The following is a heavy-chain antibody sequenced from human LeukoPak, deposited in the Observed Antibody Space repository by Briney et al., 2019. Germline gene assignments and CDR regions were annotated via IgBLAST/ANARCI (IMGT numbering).Heavy chain of an antibody. J-gene: IGHJ6*02. CDR1: GFPFSSYG. CDR3: ARADFWSGHYYYFYGMDV. CDR2: IWFDGNNE. V-gene: IGHV3-33*01. D-gene: IGHD3-3*01. Sequence: SGGSLRLSCVASGFPFSSYGMHWVRQAPGKGLEWVAVIWFDGNNEYYADSVRGRFTISRDNSKNTLYLQMNSLRAEDTAIYYCARADFWSGHYYYFYGMDVWAKGPHSPSP.